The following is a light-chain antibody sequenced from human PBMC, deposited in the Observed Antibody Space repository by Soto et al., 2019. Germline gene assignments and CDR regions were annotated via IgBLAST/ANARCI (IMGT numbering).Light chain of an antibody. Sequence: QSVLTQPPSASGSPGQSVTISCTGTSSAVAGYNYVSWYQQHPGKAPKLMIYEVNKRPSGVPDRFSGSKSGTTASLTVSGLQAEDEADYYCSSYTGSNDVVFGGGTNLTVL. J-gene: IGLJ2*01. CDR3: SSYTGSNDVV. V-gene: IGLV2-8*01. CDR2: EVN. CDR1: SSAVAGYNY.